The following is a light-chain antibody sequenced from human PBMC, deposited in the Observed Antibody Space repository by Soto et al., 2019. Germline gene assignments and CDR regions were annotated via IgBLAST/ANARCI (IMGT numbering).Light chain of an antibody. CDR3: QQLNSYPIT. CDR2: GAS. V-gene: IGKV3-20*01. CDR1: QSVSSSY. J-gene: IGKJ5*01. Sequence: IVLTQSPGTLSLSPGERATLSCRASQSVSSSYLAWYQQKPGQAPRLLIYGASSRATGIPDRFSGSGSGTEFTLTISSLQPEDFATYYCQQLNSYPITFGQGTRLEIK.